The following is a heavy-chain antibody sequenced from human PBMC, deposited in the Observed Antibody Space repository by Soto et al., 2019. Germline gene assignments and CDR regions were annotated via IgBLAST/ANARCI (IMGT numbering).Heavy chain of an antibody. V-gene: IGHV6-1*01. CDR2: TYYRSKWYN. CDR3: ARGGYCSSTSCYWSAFDI. D-gene: IGHD2-2*01. J-gene: IGHJ3*02. Sequence: SQTLSLTCAISRDSVSSNSAAWNWIRQSPSRGLEWLGRTYYRSKWYNDYAVSVKSRITINPDTSKNQFSLQLNSVTPEDTAVYYCARGGYCSSTSCYWSAFDIWGQGTMVTVSS. CDR1: RDSVSSNSAA.